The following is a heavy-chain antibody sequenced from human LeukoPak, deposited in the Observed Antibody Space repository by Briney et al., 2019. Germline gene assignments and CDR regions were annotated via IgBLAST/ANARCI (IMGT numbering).Heavy chain of an antibody. J-gene: IGHJ4*02. D-gene: IGHD3-10*01. Sequence: GESLKISCKGSGYSFTSYWIGWVRQMPGKGLEWMGIIYLGDSDTRYSPSFQGQVTISADKSISTAYLQWSSLKASDTAMYYCARPITMVRGVIANIDYWGQGTLVTVSS. CDR3: ARPITMVRGVIANIDY. V-gene: IGHV5-51*01. CDR1: GYSFTSYW. CDR2: IYLGDSDT.